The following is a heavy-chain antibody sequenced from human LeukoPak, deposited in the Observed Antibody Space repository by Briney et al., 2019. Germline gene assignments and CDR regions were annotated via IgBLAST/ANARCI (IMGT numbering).Heavy chain of an antibody. Sequence: SQTLSLTCAISGDSVSSNSAVWNWIRQSPSRGLEWLGRTYYRSKWYDDYAVSVKSRITINPDTSKNQFSLQLNSVTPEDTAVYYCARGFYGSDDAFDIWGQGTVVTVSS. V-gene: IGHV6-1*01. CDR2: TYYRSKWYD. CDR3: ARGFYGSDDAFDI. CDR1: GDSVSSNSAV. D-gene: IGHD2/OR15-2a*01. J-gene: IGHJ3*02.